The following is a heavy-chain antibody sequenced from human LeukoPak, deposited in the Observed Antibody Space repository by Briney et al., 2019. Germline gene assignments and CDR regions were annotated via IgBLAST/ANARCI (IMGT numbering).Heavy chain of an antibody. V-gene: IGHV3-30*03. CDR3: ARDPVLGAPDYLDY. J-gene: IGHJ4*02. D-gene: IGHD1-26*01. Sequence: GRSPRLSCTVSGFPFNDYVIHWVRQAPGKGLEWVSVTSADERIKIYNDSVRGRFTISRDNSKNTQYLQMNSLRVEDTAVYYCARDPVLGAPDYLDYWGRGTLVSVSS. CDR1: GFPFNDYV. CDR2: TSADERIK.